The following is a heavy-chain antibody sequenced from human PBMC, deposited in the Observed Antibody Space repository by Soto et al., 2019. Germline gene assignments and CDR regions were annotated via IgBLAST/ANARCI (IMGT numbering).Heavy chain of an antibody. J-gene: IGHJ5*02. Sequence: EVQLAESGGDLVQPGGSLRLSCVGSGFTFSYYEMNWARQAPGKGLERVAFISHTDRLTHYPDSVKGRFTISRDNAKNSLYLEMTNLRVEDTAVYYCARDTGRASADLWGQGTLVSVSS. D-gene: IGHD6-13*01. CDR1: GFTFSYYE. CDR2: ISHTDRLT. V-gene: IGHV3-48*03. CDR3: ARDTGRASADL.